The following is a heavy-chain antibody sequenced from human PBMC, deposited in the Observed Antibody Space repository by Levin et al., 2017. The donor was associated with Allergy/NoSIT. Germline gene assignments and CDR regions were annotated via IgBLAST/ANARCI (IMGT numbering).Heavy chain of an antibody. CDR2: ISGSGGST. D-gene: IGHD6-6*01. J-gene: IGHJ4*02. V-gene: IGHV3-23*01. Sequence: GGSLRLSCAASGFTFTTYAMSWVRQAPGKGLEWVSAISGSGGSTYYADSVKGRFTMSRDNFKDMMYLQMSSLRAEDTAVYYCAKLGFSSSALLNGPSGFDYWGQGTLVTVSS. CDR3: AKLGFSSSALLNGPSGFDY. CDR1: GFTFTTYA.